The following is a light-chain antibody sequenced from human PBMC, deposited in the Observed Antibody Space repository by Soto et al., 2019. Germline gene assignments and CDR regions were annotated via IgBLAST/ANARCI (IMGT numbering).Light chain of an antibody. CDR2: AAS. Sequence: DIQMTQSPSFLSASVGDRVTITCRASQSISNFLNWYQQKPGKAPKVLIYAASSLQSGVPERFSGSGSGTDFTLTISSLQPEDFATYYCQQSYSMPLTFGGGTKVDIK. CDR1: QSISNF. CDR3: QQSYSMPLT. J-gene: IGKJ4*01. V-gene: IGKV1-39*01.